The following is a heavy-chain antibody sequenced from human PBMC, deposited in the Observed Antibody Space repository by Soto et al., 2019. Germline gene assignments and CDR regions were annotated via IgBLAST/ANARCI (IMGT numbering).Heavy chain of an antibody. Sequence: PGGSLRLSCAASGFTFSSYGMHWVRQAPGKGLEWVAVIWYDGSNKYYADSVKGRFTISRDNSKNSLYLQMNSLRAEDTAVDYCASGFLETWAFDYWGQGTLVTVSS. D-gene: IGHD3-3*01. V-gene: IGHV3-33*01. CDR2: IWYDGSNK. J-gene: IGHJ4*02. CDR3: ASGFLETWAFDY. CDR1: GFTFSSYG.